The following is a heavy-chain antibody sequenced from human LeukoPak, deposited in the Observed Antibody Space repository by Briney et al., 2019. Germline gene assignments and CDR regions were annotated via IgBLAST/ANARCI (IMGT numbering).Heavy chain of an antibody. D-gene: IGHD6-13*01. CDR3: AREEGSRSSWYHDY. CDR2: INPNSGGT. CDR1: GYTFTGYY. J-gene: IGHJ4*02. Sequence: SSVTVSCKASGYTFTGYYMHWVRQAPGQGLEWMGWINPNSGGTNYAQKFQGRVTMTRDTSISTAYMELSRLRSDDTAVYYCAREEGSRSSWYHDYWGQGTLVTVSS. V-gene: IGHV1-2*02.